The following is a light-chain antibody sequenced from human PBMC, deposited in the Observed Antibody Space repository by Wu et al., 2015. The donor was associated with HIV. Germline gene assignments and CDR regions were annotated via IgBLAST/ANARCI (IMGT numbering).Light chain of an antibody. Sequence: DIQMTQSPSSLSASVGDRVTITCQASQDISNYLNWYQQKPGKAPKLLIYDASNLETGVPSRFSGSGSGTDFTLIISSLQPEDFATYYCQQLNSYSITFGQGTRLEIK. CDR2: DAS. CDR3: QQLNSYSIT. V-gene: IGKV1-33*01. CDR1: QDISNY. J-gene: IGKJ5*01.